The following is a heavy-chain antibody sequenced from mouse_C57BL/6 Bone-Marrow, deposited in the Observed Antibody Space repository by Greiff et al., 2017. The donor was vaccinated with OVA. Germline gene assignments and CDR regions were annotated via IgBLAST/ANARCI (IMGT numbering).Heavy chain of an antibody. CDR2: IDPSDSYT. CDR3: ARITTVPY. J-gene: IGHJ2*01. D-gene: IGHD1-1*01. Sequence: QVQLQQPGAELVKPGASVKLSCKASGYTFTSYWMQWVKQRPGQGLEWIGEIDPSDSYTNYNQKFKGKATLTVDTSSSTAYMQLGSLTSEDSEVYYCARITTVPYWGQGTTLTVSS. V-gene: IGHV1-50*01. CDR1: GYTFTSYW.